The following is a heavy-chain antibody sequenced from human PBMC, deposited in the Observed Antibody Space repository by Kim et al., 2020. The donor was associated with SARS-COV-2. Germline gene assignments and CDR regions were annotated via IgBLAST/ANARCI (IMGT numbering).Heavy chain of an antibody. CDR2: INPNSGGT. CDR1: GYTFTGYY. Sequence: ASVKVSCKASGYTFTGYYMHWVRQAPGQGLEWMGWINPNSGGTNYAQKFQGRVTMTRDTSISTAYMELSRLRSDDTAVYYCARDDDFWSGYYPGHWGQGTLVTVSS. CDR3: ARDDDFWSGYYPGH. V-gene: IGHV1-2*02. D-gene: IGHD3-3*01. J-gene: IGHJ1*01.